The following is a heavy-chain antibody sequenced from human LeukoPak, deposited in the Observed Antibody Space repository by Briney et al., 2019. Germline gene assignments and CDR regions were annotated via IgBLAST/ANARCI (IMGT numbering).Heavy chain of an antibody. CDR1: GFTFSDYY. V-gene: IGHV3-11*06. CDR3: AREFGPLGSWSIDY. Sequence: GGSLRLSCAASGFTFSDYYMSWIGQAPGKGLEWVSYISSSNRYTNYADSVKGRFTISRDNAKNSLYLQMNSLRDEDSAVYYCAREFGPLGSWSIDYWGQGTLVTVSS. D-gene: IGHD6-13*01. CDR2: ISSSNRYT. J-gene: IGHJ4*02.